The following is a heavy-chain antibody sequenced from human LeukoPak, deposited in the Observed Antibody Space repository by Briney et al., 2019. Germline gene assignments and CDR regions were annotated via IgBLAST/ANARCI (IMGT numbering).Heavy chain of an antibody. CDR1: GDSISSSSYY. D-gene: IGHD3-3*01. CDR2: IHYTGST. V-gene: IGHV4-39*07. J-gene: IGHJ4*02. CDR3: ARVVTIFGVVDY. Sequence: PSETLSLTCTVSGDSISSSSYYWVWLRQPPGKGLEWIATIHYTGSTYYNPSPKSRVTISVDTSKNQFSLKLSSVTAADTAVYYCARVVTIFGVVDYWGQGTLVTVSS.